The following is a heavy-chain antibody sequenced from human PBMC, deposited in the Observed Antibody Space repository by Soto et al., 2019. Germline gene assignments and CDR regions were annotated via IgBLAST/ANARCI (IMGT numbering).Heavy chain of an antibody. V-gene: IGHV3-30-3*01. CDR2: ISYDGSNK. CDR3: AREKGNWNLYYFDY. D-gene: IGHD1-20*01. J-gene: IGHJ4*02. Sequence: QVQLVESGGGVVQPGRSLRLSCAASGFTFSSYAMHWVRQAPGKGLEWVAVISYDGSNKYYADSVKGRFTISRDNSKNTLYLQMNSLRAEDTAVYYCAREKGNWNLYYFDYWGQVTLVTVSS. CDR1: GFTFSSYA.